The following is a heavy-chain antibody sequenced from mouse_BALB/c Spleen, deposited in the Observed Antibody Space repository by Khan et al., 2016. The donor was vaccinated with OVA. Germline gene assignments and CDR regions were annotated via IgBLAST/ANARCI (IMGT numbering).Heavy chain of an antibody. D-gene: IGHD2-10*02. CDR1: GFTFSSFG. J-gene: IGHJ4*01. V-gene: IGHV5-17*02. CDR2: ISSGCNTN. CDR3: SRILSIYAMDD. Sequence: EVELVESGGGLVQPGGSRKLSCAASGFTFSSFGMFWIRQAPEKGLEWVAYISSGCNTNYFADPVKGRFTISRDNPKNTQLQLMTRLRSEDTAMYYCSRILSIYAMDDWGQGTSVTVSS.